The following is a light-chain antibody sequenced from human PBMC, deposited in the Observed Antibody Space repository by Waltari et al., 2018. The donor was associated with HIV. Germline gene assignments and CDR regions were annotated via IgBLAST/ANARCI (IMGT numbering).Light chain of an antibody. J-gene: IGLJ3*02. CDR2: KGS. CDR3: YSAADNSGL. CDR1: LLAKKY. Sequence: SYELTQPSSVSVSPGQTARITCSGDLLAKKYVRWFQQKPGQAPVLVMYKGSERPSGIPARFSGSSSGTTVSLTIGGAQVDDEADYYCYSAADNSGLFGGGTKLTVL. V-gene: IGLV3-27*01.